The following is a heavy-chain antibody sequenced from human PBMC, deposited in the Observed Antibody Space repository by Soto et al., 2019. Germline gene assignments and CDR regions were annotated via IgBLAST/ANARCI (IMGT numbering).Heavy chain of an antibody. Sequence: QSLSITCGRAGGCVSSYNWNWVRPITRKGLEWIGYLFYSGSTNYNPSLKSRVTISVDTSKNQFSLKLSSVTAADTAVYYCARDRSTYGGGGTVEVKENWFDPWGQGALVTVSS. CDR1: GGCVSSYN. J-gene: IGHJ5*02. V-gene: IGHV4-59*02. CDR3: ARDRSTYGGGGTVEVKENWFDP. D-gene: IGHD2-8*01. CDR2: LFYSGST.